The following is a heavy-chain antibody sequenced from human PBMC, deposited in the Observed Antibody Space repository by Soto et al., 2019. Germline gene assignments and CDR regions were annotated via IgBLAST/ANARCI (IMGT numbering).Heavy chain of an antibody. CDR1: GLTFSDFY. CDR2: ISSGGSAT. Sequence: QVQLVESGGGLVKPGGSLRLSCVASGLTFSDFYMSWIRQAPGRGLEWLSYISSGGSATHYADSVKGRFTISRDNAKNSLYLQMNSLRAEDTAVYYCARGGGFLYGELSTFDYWGQGTLVTVSS. V-gene: IGHV3-11*01. CDR3: ARGGGFLYGELSTFDY. J-gene: IGHJ4*02. D-gene: IGHD3-10*02.